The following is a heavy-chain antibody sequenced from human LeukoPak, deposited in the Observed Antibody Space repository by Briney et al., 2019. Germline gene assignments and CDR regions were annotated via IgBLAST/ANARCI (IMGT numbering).Heavy chain of an antibody. V-gene: IGHV4-59*01. CDR3: AGRGYGDYGGSFDY. Sequence: PSETLSLTCTVSGGSISSYYWSWIRQPPGKGQEWIGYIYYSGSTNYNPSLKSRVTISVDTSKNQFSLKLSSVTAADTAVYYCAGRGYGDYGGSFDYWGQGTLVTVSS. J-gene: IGHJ4*02. D-gene: IGHD4-17*01. CDR1: GGSISSYY. CDR2: IYYSGST.